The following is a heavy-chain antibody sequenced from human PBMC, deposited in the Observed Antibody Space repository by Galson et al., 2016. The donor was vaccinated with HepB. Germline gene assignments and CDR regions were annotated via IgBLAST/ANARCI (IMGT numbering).Heavy chain of an antibody. Sequence: SLRLSCAASGFTFSSYSMNWVRQAPGKGLEWVSSINSGSSSIYYADSVKGRFTISRDNAKNSLYLQMNSLRVDDTGVYFCARKGGGLDVWGQGTTVTVSS. CDR2: INSGSSSI. CDR3: ARKGGGLDV. V-gene: IGHV3-21*01. J-gene: IGHJ6*02. CDR1: GFTFSSYS. D-gene: IGHD1-26*01.